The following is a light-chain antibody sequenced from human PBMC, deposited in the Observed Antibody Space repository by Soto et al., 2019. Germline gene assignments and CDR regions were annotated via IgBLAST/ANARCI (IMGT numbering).Light chain of an antibody. Sequence: DIQMTQSPSSLSASVGDRFTITCRASQSISSYLNWYQQKPGKAPKLLIYAASILQGGVPSRFSGSGSGTDFTLTISSLQPEDFVTYYCQQSDSTPPTFGQGTRLEIK. CDR1: QSISSY. V-gene: IGKV1-39*01. CDR3: QQSDSTPPT. J-gene: IGKJ5*01. CDR2: AAS.